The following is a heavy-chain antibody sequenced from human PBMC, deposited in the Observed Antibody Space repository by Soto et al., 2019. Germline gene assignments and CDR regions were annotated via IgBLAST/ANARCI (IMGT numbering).Heavy chain of an antibody. V-gene: IGHV3-7*01. CDR2: IKEDGSER. CDR1: GFTFSAYW. J-gene: IGHJ5*02. CDR3: ASYCNSPSCRHDGGFDP. Sequence: EVQLVESGGGLVQPGGSLRLSCAASGFTFSAYWMSWVRQAPGKGLEWVANIKEDGSERHYVDSVKGRFTISRDNAKNSLYLQMNSLRAEDTAVYHCASYCNSPSCRHDGGFDPWGQGTLVTVSS. D-gene: IGHD2-2*01.